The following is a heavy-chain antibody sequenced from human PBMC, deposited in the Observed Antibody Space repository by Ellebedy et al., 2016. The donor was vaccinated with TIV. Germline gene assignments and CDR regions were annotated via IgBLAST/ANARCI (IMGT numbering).Heavy chain of an antibody. CDR2: ISSSSSYI. V-gene: IGHV3-21*01. D-gene: IGHD3-10*01. CDR1: GFTFSSYS. CDR3: ARDRNKYGSGSYSSIDY. J-gene: IGHJ4*02. Sequence: GESLKISXAASGFTFSSYSMNWVRQAPGKGLEWVSSISSSSSYIYYADSVKGRFTISRDNAKNSLYLQMNSLRAEDTAVYYCARDRNKYGSGSYSSIDYWGQGTLVTVSS.